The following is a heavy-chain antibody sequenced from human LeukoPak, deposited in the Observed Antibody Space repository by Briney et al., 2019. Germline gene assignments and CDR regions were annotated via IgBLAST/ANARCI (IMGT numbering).Heavy chain of an antibody. CDR2: IYYSGST. CDR1: GGSISSYY. CDR3: ARDRDRAAATHYGMDV. Sequence: SETLSLTCTVSGGSISSYYWSWIRQPPGKGLEXXXXIYYSGSTNYNPSLKSRVTISVDTSKNQFSLKLSSVTAADTAVYYCARDRDRAAATHYGMDVWGQGTTVTVSS. V-gene: IGHV4-59*01. J-gene: IGHJ6*02. D-gene: IGHD6-13*01.